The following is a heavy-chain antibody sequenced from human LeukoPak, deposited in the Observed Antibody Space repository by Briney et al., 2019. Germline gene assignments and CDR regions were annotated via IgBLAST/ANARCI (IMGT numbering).Heavy chain of an antibody. Sequence: GRSLRLSCAASGFTVSSNYMSWVRQAPGKGLEWVSVIYSGGSTYYADSVKGRFTISRDNSKNTLYLQMNSLRAEDTAVYYCARDSPKYGMDVWGQGTTVTVSS. CDR2: IYSGGST. CDR1: GFTVSSNY. V-gene: IGHV3-53*01. J-gene: IGHJ6*02. CDR3: ARDSPKYGMDV.